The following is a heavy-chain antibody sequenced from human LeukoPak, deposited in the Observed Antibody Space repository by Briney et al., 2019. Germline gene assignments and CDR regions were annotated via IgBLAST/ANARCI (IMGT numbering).Heavy chain of an antibody. Sequence: GGSLRLSCAASGFTFSTYAVNWVRQAPGKGLEWVSSISSSSSYIYYADSVKGRFTISRDNAKNSLYLQMNSLRAEDTAVYYCARVRRYCSSTSCYHFDYWGQGTLVTVSS. CDR2: ISSSSSYI. CDR1: GFTFSTYA. CDR3: ARVRRYCSSTSCYHFDY. D-gene: IGHD2-2*01. J-gene: IGHJ4*02. V-gene: IGHV3-21*01.